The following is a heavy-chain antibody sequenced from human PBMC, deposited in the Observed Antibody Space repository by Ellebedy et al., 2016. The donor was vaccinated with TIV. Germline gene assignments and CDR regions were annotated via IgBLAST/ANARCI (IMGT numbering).Heavy chain of an antibody. D-gene: IGHD2-2*01. V-gene: IGHV1-3*01. CDR2: INAGNGNT. CDR1: GYTFTSYA. Sequence: ASVKVSCKASGYTFTSYAMHWVRQAPGQRLEWMGWINAGNGNTKYSQKFQGRVTITRDTSASTAYMELSSLRSEDTAMYYCARGTNIAVVPESLPSLDYFDYWGQGTLVTVSS. CDR3: ARGTNIAVVPESLPSLDYFDY. J-gene: IGHJ4*02.